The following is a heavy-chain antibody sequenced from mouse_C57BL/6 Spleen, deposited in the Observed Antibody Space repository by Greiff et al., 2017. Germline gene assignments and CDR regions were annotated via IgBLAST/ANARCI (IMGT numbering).Heavy chain of an antibody. CDR3: ARCPYYYGSSYDYAMDY. Sequence: QVQLKQPGAELVKPGASVKLSCKASGYTFTSYWMHWVKQRPGQGLEWIGMIHPNSGSTNYNEKFKSKATLTVDKSSSTAYMQLSSLTSEDSAVYYCARCPYYYGSSYDYAMDYWGQGTSVTVSS. V-gene: IGHV1-64*01. D-gene: IGHD1-1*01. CDR1: GYTFTSYW. CDR2: IHPNSGST. J-gene: IGHJ4*01.